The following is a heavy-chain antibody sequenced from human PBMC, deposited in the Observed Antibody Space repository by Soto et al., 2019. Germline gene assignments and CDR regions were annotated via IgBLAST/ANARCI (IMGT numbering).Heavy chain of an antibody. J-gene: IGHJ6*02. CDR2: IWYDGSNK. CDR3: ARDLGYWSYRMDV. CDR1: GFTFSSYG. D-gene: IGHD2-8*02. Sequence: GGSLRLSCAASGFTFSSYGMHWVRQAPGKGLEWVAVIWYDGSNKYYADSVKGRFTISRDNSKNTLYLQMNSLRAEDTAVYYCARDLGYWSYRMDVWGQGTTVTVSS. V-gene: IGHV3-33*01.